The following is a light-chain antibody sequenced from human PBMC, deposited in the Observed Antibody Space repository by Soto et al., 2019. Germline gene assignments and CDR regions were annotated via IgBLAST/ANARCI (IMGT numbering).Light chain of an antibody. CDR2: DAS. V-gene: IGKV1D-13*01. CDR3: QQFNNYPPT. Sequence: IQMTQSPSTLSAYAGDSVTITFRASQGTSSALAWYQQKPGKAPKLLIYDASSLESGVPSTFSGSGSGTDFTLTISSLQPEDFATYYCQQFNNYPPTFGQGTKVHIK. J-gene: IGKJ1*01. CDR1: QGTSSA.